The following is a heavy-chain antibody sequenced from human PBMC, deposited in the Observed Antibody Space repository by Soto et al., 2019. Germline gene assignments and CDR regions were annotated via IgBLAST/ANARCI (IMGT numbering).Heavy chain of an antibody. D-gene: IGHD2-15*01. J-gene: IGHJ3*02. CDR2: ISYDGSNK. CDR1: GFTFSSYA. Sequence: GGSLRLSCAASGFTFSSYAMHWVRQAPGKGLEWVAVISYDGSNKYYADSVKGRFTISRDNSKNTLYLQMNSLRAEDTAVYYCARGDVVVVAATSVGGDAFEIWGQGTMVTVSS. CDR3: ARGDVVVVAATSVGGDAFEI. V-gene: IGHV3-30-3*01.